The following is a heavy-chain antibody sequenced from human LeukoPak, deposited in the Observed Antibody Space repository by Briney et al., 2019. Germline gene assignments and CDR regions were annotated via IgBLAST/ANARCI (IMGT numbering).Heavy chain of an antibody. J-gene: IGHJ4*02. CDR3: ARGITIFGVVINYYFDY. CDR2: IKQDGSEK. V-gene: IGHV3-7*01. Sequence: GGSLRLSCAASGFTFSSYWMSWVRQAPGKGLEWVANIKQDGSEKYYVDSVKGRFTISRDNAKNSLYLQMNSLRAEDTAVYYCARGITIFGVVINYYFDYWGQGTLVTVSS. CDR1: GFTFSSYW. D-gene: IGHD3-3*01.